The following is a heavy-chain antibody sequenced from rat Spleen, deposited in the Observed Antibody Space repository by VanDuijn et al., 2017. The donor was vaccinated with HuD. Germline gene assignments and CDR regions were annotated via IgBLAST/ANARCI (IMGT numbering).Heavy chain of an antibody. CDR1: GFSLTSYN. CDR3: TIHPRY. J-gene: IGHJ2*01. D-gene: IGHD3-1*01. V-gene: IGHV2-1*01. CDR2: IWGDGST. Sequence: QVQLKESGPGLVQPSQTLSLTCTVSGFSLTSYNVHWVRQPPGKGLEWMGGIWGDGSTKYNSVLKSRLSISRDTSKSQVFLKMNRLQTDDTGTYYCTIHPRYWGQGVMVTVSS.